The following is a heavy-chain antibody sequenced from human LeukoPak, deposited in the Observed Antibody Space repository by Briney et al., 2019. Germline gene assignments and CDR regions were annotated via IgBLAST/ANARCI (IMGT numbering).Heavy chain of an antibody. Sequence: SETLSLTCTVSGGSISSSSYSWGWIRQPPGKGLEWIGSIYYSGSTYYNPSLKSRVTISVDTSKNQFSLKLSSVTAADTAVYYCARVFYYDSSGYPDAYFDYWGQGTLVTVSS. V-gene: IGHV4-39*01. D-gene: IGHD3-22*01. CDR3: ARVFYYDSSGYPDAYFDY. CDR1: GGSISSSSYS. CDR2: IYYSGST. J-gene: IGHJ4*02.